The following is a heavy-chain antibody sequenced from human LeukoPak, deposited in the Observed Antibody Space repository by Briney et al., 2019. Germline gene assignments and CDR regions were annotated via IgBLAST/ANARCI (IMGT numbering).Heavy chain of an antibody. CDR3: ARRHDYYYGSGSHNNWFDP. CDR2: INHSGST. Sequence: PSETLSLTCAVYGGSFSGYYWSWIRQPPGKGLEWIGEINHSGSTNYNPSLKSRVNILVDTSKKQFSLKVSSVTAADTAVYYCARRHDYYYGSGSHNNWFDPWGQGSLVTVSS. D-gene: IGHD3-10*01. V-gene: IGHV4-34*01. J-gene: IGHJ5*02. CDR1: GGSFSGYY.